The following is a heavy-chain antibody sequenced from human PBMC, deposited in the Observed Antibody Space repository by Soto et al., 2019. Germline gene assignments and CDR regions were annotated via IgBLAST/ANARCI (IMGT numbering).Heavy chain of an antibody. CDR3: ARTPDYGDYIYWFDP. D-gene: IGHD4-17*01. CDR1: GGSISSYY. J-gene: IGHJ5*02. CDR2: IYYSGST. V-gene: IGHV4-59*01. Sequence: SETLSLTCTVSGGSISSYYWSWIRQPPGKGLEWIGYIYYSGSTNYNPSLKSRVTISVDTSKNQFSLKLSSVTAADTAVYYCARTPDYGDYIYWFDPWGQGTLVTV.